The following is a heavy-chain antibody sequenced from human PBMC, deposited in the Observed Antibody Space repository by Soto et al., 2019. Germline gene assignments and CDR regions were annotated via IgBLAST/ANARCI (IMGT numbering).Heavy chain of an antibody. CDR3: ASRSGWYAWFDP. Sequence: PSETLSLTCTVSGGSISSSSYYWGWIRQPPGKGLEWIGSIYYSGSTYYNPSLKSRVTISVDTSKNQFSLKLSSVTAADTAVYYCASRSGWYAWFDPWGQGTLVTVSS. J-gene: IGHJ5*02. V-gene: IGHV4-39*01. CDR2: IYYSGST. D-gene: IGHD6-19*01. CDR1: GGSISSSSYY.